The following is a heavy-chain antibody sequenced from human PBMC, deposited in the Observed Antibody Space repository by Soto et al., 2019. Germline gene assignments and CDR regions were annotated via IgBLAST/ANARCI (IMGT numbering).Heavy chain of an antibody. CDR1: GFTFSSYS. D-gene: IGHD3-22*01. J-gene: IGHJ3*02. CDR3: ARGDYYDSSGPFSDAFDI. V-gene: IGHV3-48*02. Sequence: GESLKISCAASGFTFSSYSMNWVRQAPGKGLQWISYISSSSNTIYYADSVKGRFTISRDYAKNSLYLQMNSLTDEDTAVYYCARGDYYDSSGPFSDAFDISGQGTMVTVSS. CDR2: ISSSSNTI.